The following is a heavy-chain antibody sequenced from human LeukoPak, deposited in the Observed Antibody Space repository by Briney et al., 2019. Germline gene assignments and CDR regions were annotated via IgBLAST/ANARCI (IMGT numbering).Heavy chain of an antibody. CDR3: AKGLYSSGWPDFDY. CDR1: GFPFSSYA. V-gene: IGHV3-23*01. D-gene: IGHD6-19*01. Sequence: GGSLRLSCAASGFPFSSYAMSWVRQAPGKGLEWVSAISGSGGSTYYADSVKGRFTISRDNSKNTLYLQMNSLRAEDTAVYYCAKGLYSSGWPDFDYWGQGTLVTVSS. CDR2: ISGSGGST. J-gene: IGHJ4*02.